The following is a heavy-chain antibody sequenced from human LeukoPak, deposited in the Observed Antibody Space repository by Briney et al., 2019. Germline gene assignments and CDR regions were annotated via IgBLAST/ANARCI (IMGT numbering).Heavy chain of an antibody. CDR2: IYYSGST. J-gene: IGHJ4*02. Sequence: SETLSLTCTVSGGSISSGGYYLSWIRQHPGKGLEWIGYIYYSGSTYYNPSLKSRVTISVDTSKNQFSLKLSSVTAADTAVYYCARDRVLGVGAYDYWGQGTLVTVSS. D-gene: IGHD1-26*01. CDR3: ARDRVLGVGAYDY. CDR1: GGSISSGGYY. V-gene: IGHV4-31*03.